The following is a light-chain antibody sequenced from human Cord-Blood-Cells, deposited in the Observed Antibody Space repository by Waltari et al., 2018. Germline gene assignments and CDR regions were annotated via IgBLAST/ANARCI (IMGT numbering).Light chain of an antibody. CDR1: SSDVGGYNY. CDR3: CSYAGSYPLV. J-gene: IGLJ2*01. V-gene: IGLV2-11*01. CDR2: DGS. Sequence: QSALTQPRSVSGSPGQSVTISCTGTSSDVGGYNYVSWYQQHPGKAPKLMIYDGSKRPSGVPDRFSGSKSGNTASLTISGLQAEEEADYYCCSYAGSYPLVFGGGTKLTVL.